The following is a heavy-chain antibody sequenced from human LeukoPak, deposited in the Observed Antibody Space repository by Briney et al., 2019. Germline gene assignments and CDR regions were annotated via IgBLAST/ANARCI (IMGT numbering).Heavy chain of an antibody. CDR1: GYTFTSYG. D-gene: IGHD3-10*01. CDR2: ISAYNGNT. Sequence: ASVKVSCKASGYTFTSYGISWVRQAPGQGLEWMGWISAYNGNTNYAQKLQGRVTMTTDTSTSTAYMELRSLRSDDTAVYYCARDRGPAYYYGSGSPEDYYYGMDVWGQGTTVTVSS. V-gene: IGHV1-18*01. J-gene: IGHJ6*02. CDR3: ARDRGPAYYYGSGSPEDYYYGMDV.